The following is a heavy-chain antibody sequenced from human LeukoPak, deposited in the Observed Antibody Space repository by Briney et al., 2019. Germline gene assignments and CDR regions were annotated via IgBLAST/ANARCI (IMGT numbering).Heavy chain of an antibody. D-gene: IGHD2-8*01. Sequence: ASVKVSCKASGGTFSSYAISWVRQAPGQGLEWMGGIIPIFGTANYAQKFQGRVTITADESTSTAYMELSSLRSEDTAVYYCARRYCPNGVCYHDRGAFDIWGQGTMVTVSS. CDR3: ARRYCPNGVCYHDRGAFDI. J-gene: IGHJ3*02. V-gene: IGHV1-69*13. CDR1: GGTFSSYA. CDR2: IIPIFGTA.